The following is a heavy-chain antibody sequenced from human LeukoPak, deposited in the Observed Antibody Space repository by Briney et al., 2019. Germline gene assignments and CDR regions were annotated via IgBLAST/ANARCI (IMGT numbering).Heavy chain of an antibody. CDR2: ISTGVTTI. CDR1: GFTFSSYS. Sequence: GGSLRLSCAASGFTFSSYSMNWVRQAPGKGLEWVSYISTGVTTIYYADSVKGRFTVSRENAKNSLYLQMNSLRAGDTAVYYCARGHPYYYDSSGEGAFDIWGQGTMVTVSS. J-gene: IGHJ3*02. D-gene: IGHD3-22*01. CDR3: ARGHPYYYDSSGEGAFDI. V-gene: IGHV3-48*01.